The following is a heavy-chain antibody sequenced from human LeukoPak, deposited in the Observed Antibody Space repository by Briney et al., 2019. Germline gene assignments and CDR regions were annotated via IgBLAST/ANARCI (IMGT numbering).Heavy chain of an antibody. CDR2: ISNSDDGR. CDR3: AKTYMWSIDAFHI. D-gene: IGHD2-8*02. V-gene: IGHV3-23*01. CDR1: GFTFSSYA. J-gene: IGHJ3*02. Sequence: GGSLRLSCAASGFTFSSYAMSWVRQAPGKGLEWVSAISNSDDGRYYADSVKGRVTISRDNSKNTLFLQLNSLRAEDAAVYYCAKTYMWSIDAFHIWGQGTMVTVSS.